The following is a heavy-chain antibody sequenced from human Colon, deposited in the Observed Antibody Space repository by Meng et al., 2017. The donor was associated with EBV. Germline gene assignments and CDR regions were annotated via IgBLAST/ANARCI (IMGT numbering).Heavy chain of an antibody. CDR3: LRGSGGSV. D-gene: IGHD3-10*01. CDR1: GDSITNHNW. J-gene: IGHJ1*01. CDR2: IPHRGSS. V-gene: IGHV4-4*02. Sequence: VHLRDSAPALLNPSAPLALPVPVSGDSITNHNWCAWVRQPPGKGLEWIGEIPHRGSSAYNPSLKSRVSMSIDKSKNQFSLKLTSVTAADTAVYHCLRGSGGSVWGQGTLVTVSS.